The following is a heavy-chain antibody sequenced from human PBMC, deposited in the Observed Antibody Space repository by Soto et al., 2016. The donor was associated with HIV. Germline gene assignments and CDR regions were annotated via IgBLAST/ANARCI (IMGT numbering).Heavy chain of an antibody. D-gene: IGHD4-17*01. V-gene: IGHV3-74*03. J-gene: IGHJ4*02. CDR2: INNDGSST. Sequence: EVQLVESGGSLVQPGGSLRLSCVASKFIFKNSWMHWVRQTPGKGLVWVSRINNDGSSTAYADSVQGRFTISRDNAKNTLYLQMRRLSAEDTAVYYCARVRYDFDYGGNKDFDYWGQGILVTVSS. CDR1: KFIFKNSW. CDR3: ARVRYDFDYGGNKDFDY.